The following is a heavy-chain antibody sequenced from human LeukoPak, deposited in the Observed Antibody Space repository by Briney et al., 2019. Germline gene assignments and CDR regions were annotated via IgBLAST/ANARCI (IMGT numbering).Heavy chain of an antibody. D-gene: IGHD4/OR15-4a*01. V-gene: IGHV3-53*01. CDR2: IYYDDRT. CDR3: ARRAGAYSHPYDY. J-gene: IGHJ4*02. Sequence: PGGSLRLSCTVSGFTVSDNSMSWVRQAPGKGLGWVSFIYYDDRTHYSDSVKGRLTISRDNSKNTLYLQMNSLRAEDTAVYYCARRAGAYSHPYDYWGQGTLVTVSS. CDR1: GFTVSDNS.